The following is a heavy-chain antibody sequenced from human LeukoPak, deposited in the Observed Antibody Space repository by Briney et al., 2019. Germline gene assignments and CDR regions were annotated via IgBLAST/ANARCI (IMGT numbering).Heavy chain of an antibody. CDR1: GYSISSGYY. J-gene: IGHJ4*02. CDR3: ARDAGTDEFDY. D-gene: IGHD1-7*01. CDR2: IYYSGST. V-gene: IGHV4-38-2*02. Sequence: SETLSLTCTVSGYSISSGYYWGWIRQPPGKGLEWIGSIYYSGSTYYNPSLKSRVTISVDTSKNQFSLKLSSVTAADTAVYYCARDAGTDEFDYWGQGTLVTVSS.